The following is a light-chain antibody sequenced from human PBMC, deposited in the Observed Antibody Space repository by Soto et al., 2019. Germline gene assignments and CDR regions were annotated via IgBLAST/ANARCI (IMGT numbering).Light chain of an antibody. CDR2: DAS. Sequence: RMTRSPSTLSASVLYRGTITGLASQSISTWLAWYQQKPGKAPKILIYDASSLESGVPSRFSGSGSGPDFTLTISSLQPDDFATYYCQQFNSYSRTFGQGTKVDIK. CDR1: QSISTW. V-gene: IGKV1-5*01. J-gene: IGKJ1*01. CDR3: QQFNSYSRT.